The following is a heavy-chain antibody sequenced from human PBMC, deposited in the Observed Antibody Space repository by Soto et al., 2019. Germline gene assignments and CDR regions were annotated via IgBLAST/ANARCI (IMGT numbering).Heavy chain of an antibody. Sequence: SVKVSCKGSGGTFSPYGVSWVRQAPGQGLEWMGMIIPIFDTTNYAQKFQGRVTITADTSTSTAYMELSSLRSEDTAVYYCAREGRLTGTDSFDYWGQGTLVTVSS. CDR2: IIPIFDTT. J-gene: IGHJ4*02. V-gene: IGHV1-69*06. D-gene: IGHD1-20*01. CDR1: GGTFSPYG. CDR3: AREGRLTGTDSFDY.